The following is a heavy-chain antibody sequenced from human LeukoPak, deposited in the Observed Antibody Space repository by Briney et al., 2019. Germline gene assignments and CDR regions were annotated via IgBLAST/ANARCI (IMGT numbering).Heavy chain of an antibody. CDR1: GFTFSTYW. D-gene: IGHD1-14*01. Sequence: GGSLRLSCAASGFTFSTYWMTWVRQAPGKGLEWVANIKQDGSEKNYVDSVKGRFTISRDNAKNSLYLQMNSLRVDATAVYYCARAYIIDYGGQGTLVTVSS. CDR2: IKQDGSEK. J-gene: IGHJ4*02. V-gene: IGHV3-7*01. CDR3: ARAYIIDY.